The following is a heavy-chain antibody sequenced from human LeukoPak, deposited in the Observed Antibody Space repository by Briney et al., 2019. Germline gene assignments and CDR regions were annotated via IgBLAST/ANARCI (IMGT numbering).Heavy chain of an antibody. J-gene: IGHJ4*02. CDR3: ARDLELDY. CDR1: GFTFNNFA. D-gene: IGHD3-10*01. V-gene: IGHV3-23*01. CDR2: LSGSGSST. Sequence: PGGSLRLSCAASGFTFNNFAMSWVRQAPGKGLDWVSGLSGSGSSTFYADSVKGRFTISRDNSNSTLYLQMNSLRAEDTAVYYCARDLELDYWGQGTLVTVSS.